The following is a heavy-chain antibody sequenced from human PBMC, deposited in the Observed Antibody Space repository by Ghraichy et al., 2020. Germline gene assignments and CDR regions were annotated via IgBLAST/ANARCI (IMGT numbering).Heavy chain of an antibody. Sequence: SETLSLTCTVSGGSLSSHYWSWIRQPPGKGLEWIGYIFYSGSTSYSPSLKSRVTITVDTSKNQFSLQLISVTPADTAVYYCARGGRGYNYGNFDSWGQGTLVTVSS. CDR3: ARGGRGYNYGNFDS. V-gene: IGHV4-59*11. J-gene: IGHJ4*02. D-gene: IGHD5-18*01. CDR1: GGSLSSHY. CDR2: IFYSGST.